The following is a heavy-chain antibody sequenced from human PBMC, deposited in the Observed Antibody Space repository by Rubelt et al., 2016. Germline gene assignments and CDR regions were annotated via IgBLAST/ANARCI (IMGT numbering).Heavy chain of an antibody. CDR3: ARQRYCSGGSCYPDY. Sequence: RISCHGSGYSFTSYWINWVRQMPGKGLEWIGRIDPSVSYSNYRPSFQGHVTLQADKSTSTAYLQWSSLQASDTAMYYCARQRYCSGGSCYPDYWGQGTLVTVSS. CDR2: IDPSVSYS. D-gene: IGHD2-15*01. J-gene: IGHJ4*02. CDR1: GYSFTSYW. V-gene: IGHV5-10-1*01.